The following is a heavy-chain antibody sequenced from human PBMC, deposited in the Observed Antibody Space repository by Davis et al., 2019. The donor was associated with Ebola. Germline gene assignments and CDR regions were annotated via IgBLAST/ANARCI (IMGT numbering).Heavy chain of an antibody. V-gene: IGHV3-23*01. J-gene: IGHJ3*02. D-gene: IGHD4-17*01. Sequence: GESLKISCAASGFPFDSYAMPWVRQAPGDGLEWVSTISGSGGSTCNADSVKGRSTISRDNSKNTLYLQMNSLRAEDPAVYYCARVHYGDYRSGAFDIWGQGPMVTVSS. CDR3: ARVHYGDYRSGAFDI. CDR1: GFPFDSYA. CDR2: ISGSGGST.